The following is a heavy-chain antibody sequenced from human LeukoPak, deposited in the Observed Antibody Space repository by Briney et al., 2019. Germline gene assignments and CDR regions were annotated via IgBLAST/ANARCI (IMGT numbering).Heavy chain of an antibody. Sequence: ASVKVSCKASGYTFTSYGISWVRQAPGQGLEWMGWISAHNGNTNYAQKLQGRVTMTTDTSTSTAYMELRSLRSDDTAVYYCARGLYSHDYGGKEADYWGQGTLVTVSS. CDR1: GYTFTSYG. V-gene: IGHV1-18*01. J-gene: IGHJ4*02. D-gene: IGHD4-23*01. CDR3: ARGLYSHDYGGKEADY. CDR2: ISAHNGNT.